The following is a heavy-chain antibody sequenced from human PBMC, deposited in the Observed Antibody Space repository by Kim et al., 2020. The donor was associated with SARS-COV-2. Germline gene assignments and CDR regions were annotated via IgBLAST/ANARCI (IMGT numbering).Heavy chain of an antibody. Sequence: GGSLRLSCAASGFTFSSYGMHWVRQAPGKGLEWVAVISYDGSNKYYADSVKGRFTISRDNSKNTLYLQMNSLRAEDTAVYYCAKVGDDYYDSSGYYSLSGWYYFDYWGQGTLVTVSS. V-gene: IGHV3-30*18. CDR3: AKVGDDYYDSSGYYSLSGWYYFDY. CDR1: GFTFSSYG. CDR2: ISYDGSNK. D-gene: IGHD3-22*01. J-gene: IGHJ4*02.